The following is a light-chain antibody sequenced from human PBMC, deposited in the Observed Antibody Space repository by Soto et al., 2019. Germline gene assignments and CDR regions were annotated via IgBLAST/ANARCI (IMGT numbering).Light chain of an antibody. V-gene: IGKV3-20*01. CDR2: GTS. J-gene: IGKJ3*01. CDR1: QSVSSKY. CDR3: QQYGSSLFT. Sequence: DIVLTQSPGTLSLSPGERATLSCRASQSVSSKYLAWYQQKPGQPPRVLIYGTSIRATGIHERFSGGGSGTDFTLTSTRLESEDFAVYYCQQYGSSLFTFGPGTKVDF.